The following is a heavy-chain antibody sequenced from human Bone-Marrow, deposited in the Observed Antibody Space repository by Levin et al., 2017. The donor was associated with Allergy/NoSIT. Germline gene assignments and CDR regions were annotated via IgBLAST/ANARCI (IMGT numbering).Heavy chain of an antibody. V-gene: IGHV1-18*04. CDR1: GYMFTDYG. J-gene: IGHJ4*02. CDR2: ISVENGNT. D-gene: IGHD6-19*01. CDR3: ARYSSVSSADEH. Sequence: KRGESLKISCRASGYMFTDYGISWVRQAPGQGLEWMGWISVENGNTNYLEKFQDRLTLSRDTTTSKVYLELRSLRLDDTAVYYCARYSSVSSADEHWGQGTLVTVSS.